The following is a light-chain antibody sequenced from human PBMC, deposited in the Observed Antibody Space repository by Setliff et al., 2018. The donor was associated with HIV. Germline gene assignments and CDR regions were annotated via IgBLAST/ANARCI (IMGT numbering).Light chain of an antibody. V-gene: IGLV2-14*01. J-gene: IGLJ2*01. Sequence: QSALTQPASVSGPPGQSITISCTGTSSDVGGYNYVSWYQQHPGKAPKLVIYEVSNRPSGVSNRFSGSKSGNTASLTISGLQAEDEADYYCSSYTSSSVVFGGGTKVTVL. CDR1: SSDVGGYNY. CDR3: SSYTSSSVV. CDR2: EVS.